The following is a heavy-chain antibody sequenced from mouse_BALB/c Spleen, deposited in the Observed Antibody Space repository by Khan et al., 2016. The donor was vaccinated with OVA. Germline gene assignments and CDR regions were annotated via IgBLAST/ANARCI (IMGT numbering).Heavy chain of an antibody. CDR3: ARSTYRYAFAY. D-gene: IGHD2-14*01. CDR2: MIYTGYT. CDR1: GDSITSGY. J-gene: IGHJ3*01. Sequence: VQLQQSGPSLVKPSQTLSLTCSVTGDSITSGYWSWIRKFPGNKLEYMGYMIYTGYTDYNPSLKSRIAITRHTSRSQYYLQLNSVTTEDTATYYCARSTYRYAFAYWGQGTLVTVSA. V-gene: IGHV3-8*02.